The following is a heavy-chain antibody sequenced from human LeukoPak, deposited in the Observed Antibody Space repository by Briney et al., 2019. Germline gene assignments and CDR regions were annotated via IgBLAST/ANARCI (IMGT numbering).Heavy chain of an antibody. D-gene: IGHD3-22*01. CDR1: GFTFGSYT. Sequence: GSLRLSCAASGFTFGSYTMNWVRQAPGKGLEWVSSISSISSSIYYADSVKGRFTISRDNAKNSLFLQMNSLRAEDTAVYYCARTQYYSDSSGHLYYFDNWGQGTLVTVSS. V-gene: IGHV3-21*01. CDR2: ISSISSSI. CDR3: ARTQYYSDSSGHLYYFDN. J-gene: IGHJ4*02.